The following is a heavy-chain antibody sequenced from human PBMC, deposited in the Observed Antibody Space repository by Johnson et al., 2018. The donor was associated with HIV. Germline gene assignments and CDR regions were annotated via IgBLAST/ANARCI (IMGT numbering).Heavy chain of an antibody. J-gene: IGHJ3*02. CDR1: GFTFSRYW. V-gene: IGHV3-7*01. CDR3: AREADIVVVVAATRGAFDI. D-gene: IGHD2-15*01. CDR2: IKQDGSEK. Sequence: VQLVESGGGLVQPGGSLRLSCAASGFTFSRYWVSWVRQAPGKGLEWVANIKQDGSEKYYVDSVKGRFTIARDNAKNSLYLQMNSLRAEDTAVYYCAREADIVVVVAATRGAFDIWGQGTMVTVSS.